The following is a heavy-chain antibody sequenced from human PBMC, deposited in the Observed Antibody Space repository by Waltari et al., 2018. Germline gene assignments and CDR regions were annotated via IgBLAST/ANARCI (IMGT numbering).Heavy chain of an antibody. CDR1: GGSISSGDYY. V-gene: IGHV4-30-4*08. CDR2: IYYSGST. J-gene: IGHJ4*02. D-gene: IGHD2-15*01. CDR3: ARGGYCSGGSCYSSDY. Sequence: QVQLQESGPGLVKPSQTLSLHCTVPGGSISSGDYYWSWIRQPPGKGLEWIGYIYYSGSTYYNPSLKSRVTISVDTSKNQFSLKLSSVTAADTAVYYCARGGYCSGGSCYSSDYWGQGTLVTVSS.